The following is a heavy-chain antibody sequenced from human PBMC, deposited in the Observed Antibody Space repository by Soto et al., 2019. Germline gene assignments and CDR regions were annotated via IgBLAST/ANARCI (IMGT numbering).Heavy chain of an antibody. CDR2: IKQDGSEK. CDR3: ARDGGAAAGGDAFDI. Sequence: GGSLRLSCAASGFTFSSYWMSWVRQAPGKGLEWVANIKQDGSEKYYVDSVKGRFTISRDNAKNSLYLQMNSLRAEDTAVYYCARDGGAAAGGDAFDIWGQGTMVTVSS. V-gene: IGHV3-7*01. J-gene: IGHJ3*02. D-gene: IGHD6-13*01. CDR1: GFTFSSYW.